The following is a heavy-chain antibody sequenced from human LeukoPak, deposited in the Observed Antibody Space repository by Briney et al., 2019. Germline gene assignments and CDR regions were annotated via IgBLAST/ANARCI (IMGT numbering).Heavy chain of an antibody. D-gene: IGHD3-10*01. J-gene: IGHJ4*02. Sequence: ASVTVSCKASGGTFSSYAISWVRQAPGQGLEWMGGIIPIFGTANYAQKFQGRVTITTDESTSTAYMELSSLRSEDTAVYYCARGLGSGSYLKQYYFDQWGQGTLVTVSS. V-gene: IGHV1-69*05. CDR1: GGTFSSYA. CDR2: IIPIFGTA. CDR3: ARGLGSGSYLKQYYFDQ.